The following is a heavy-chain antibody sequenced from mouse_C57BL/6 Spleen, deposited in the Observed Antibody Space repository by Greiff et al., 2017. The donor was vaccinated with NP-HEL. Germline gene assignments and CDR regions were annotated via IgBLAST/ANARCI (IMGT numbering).Heavy chain of an antibody. J-gene: IGHJ4*01. CDR2: FYPGGGGI. CDR3: ARHGEYYGSSYPYYAMDY. V-gene: IGHV1-62-2*01. CDR1: GYTFTEYN. Sequence: QVQLQQSGAELVKPGASVKLSCKASGYTFTEYNIHWVKQRSGKGLEWIGWFYPGGGGIKYNEKFKDKATLTADKSSSTVYMEFSSLTSEDSAVYFCARHGEYYGSSYPYYAMDYWGQGTSVTASS. D-gene: IGHD1-1*01.